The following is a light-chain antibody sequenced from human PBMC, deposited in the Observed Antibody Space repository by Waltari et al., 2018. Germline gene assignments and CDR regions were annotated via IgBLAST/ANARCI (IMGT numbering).Light chain of an antibody. CDR3: SSYTRSGTLCL. CDR2: DVT. CDR1: NSDVGGYHY. Sequence: QSVLTQPASVSVSPGRSITISCPRTNSDVGGYHYVSWYQQYPGTAPRLMIYDVTKRPSGVFNHFACYKASSTASLTIAGLQAEDDADYYCSSYTRSGTLCLFGGGTKVTAL. J-gene: IGLJ2*01. V-gene: IGLV2-14*01.